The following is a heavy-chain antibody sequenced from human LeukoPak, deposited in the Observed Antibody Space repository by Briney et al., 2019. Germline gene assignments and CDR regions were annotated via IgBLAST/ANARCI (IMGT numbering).Heavy chain of an antibody. D-gene: IGHD3-22*01. CDR1: GFTVTPNY. V-gene: IGHV3-66*01. Sequence: GGSLRLSCAASGFTVTPNYMNWAPQAPGKGLEWVSVIYSGGSTYYADSVKGRFTISRDNDKNIVYLQMNSFRVDDTVIYYCARDSYYYDDSHSGPYGLDVWGQGTTVTVSS. CDR2: IYSGGST. J-gene: IGHJ6*02. CDR3: ARDSYYYDDSHSGPYGLDV.